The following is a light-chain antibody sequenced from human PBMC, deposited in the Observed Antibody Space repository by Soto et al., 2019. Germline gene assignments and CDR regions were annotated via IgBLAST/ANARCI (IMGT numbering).Light chain of an antibody. Sequence: EIVLTQSPATLSLSPGQRATLSCRASQSVRSNFLPWYQQKPGQAPRLLIYAASARATGFPARFSGSGSGTDFTLTISSLQPEDVAVYYCQQDYNLPLTFGGGTKVEIK. J-gene: IGKJ4*01. CDR3: QQDYNLPLT. CDR1: QSVRSNF. CDR2: AAS. V-gene: IGKV3D-7*01.